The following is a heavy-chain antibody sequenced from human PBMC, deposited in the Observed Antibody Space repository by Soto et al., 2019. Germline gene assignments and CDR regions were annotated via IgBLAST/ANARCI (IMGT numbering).Heavy chain of an antibody. D-gene: IGHD2-15*01. CDR2: ISSDSRYI. V-gene: IGHV3-48*02. J-gene: IGHJ6*02. Sequence: PGGSLRLSCAASGFTLSNYAVNWVRQAPGKGLEWVSYISSDSRYIYHGDSVKGRFTISRDNARNSVDLQMNSLRDEDTAVYYCARIKLVDFFFINVDVYDMDVWGQGTPVTVSS. CDR1: GFTLSNYA. CDR3: ARIKLVDFFFINVDVYDMDV.